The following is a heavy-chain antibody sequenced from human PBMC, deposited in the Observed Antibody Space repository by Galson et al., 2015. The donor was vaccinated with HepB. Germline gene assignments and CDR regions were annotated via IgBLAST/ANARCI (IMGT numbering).Heavy chain of an antibody. CDR2: INPSGGST. V-gene: IGHV1-46*01. J-gene: IGHJ4*02. D-gene: IGHD4-17*01. Sequence: SVKVSCKASGYTFTSYYMHWVRQAPGQGLEWMGIINPSGGSTSYAQKFQGRVTMTRDTSTSTVYMELSSLRSEDAAVYYCARADYGVYFDYWGQGTLVTVSS. CDR3: ARADYGVYFDY. CDR1: GYTFTSYY.